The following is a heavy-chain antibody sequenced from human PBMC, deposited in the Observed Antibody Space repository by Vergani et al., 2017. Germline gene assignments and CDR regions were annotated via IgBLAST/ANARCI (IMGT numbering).Heavy chain of an antibody. CDR1: GGSIRSSSYY. CDR3: ARPYCSGGSCYFDY. J-gene: IGHJ4*02. CDR2: IYYSGST. V-gene: IGHV4-39*07. Sequence: QLQLQESGPGLVKPSETLSLTCTVSGGSIRSSSYYWGWIRQPPGKGLEWIGSIYYSGSTYSNPSLKSRVTISVDTSKNQFSLKLSSVTAADTAVYYCARPYCSGGSCYFDYWGQGTLVTVSS. D-gene: IGHD2-15*01.